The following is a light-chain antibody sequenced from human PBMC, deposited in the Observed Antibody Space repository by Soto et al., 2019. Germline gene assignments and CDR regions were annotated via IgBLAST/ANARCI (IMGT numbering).Light chain of an antibody. CDR3: LQGTHRPYS. CDR2: KVS. Sequence: DVVMTQSPLSLPVTLGQPASISCRSSQSLVYSNGYTYLNWFQQRPGQSPRRLIFKVSDRDSGVPDRFSGSGSGTHFTLQISRVEAEDIVPYSCLQGTHRPYSFGQVTRREIK. V-gene: IGKV2-30*01. CDR1: QSLVYSNGYTY. J-gene: IGKJ2*03.